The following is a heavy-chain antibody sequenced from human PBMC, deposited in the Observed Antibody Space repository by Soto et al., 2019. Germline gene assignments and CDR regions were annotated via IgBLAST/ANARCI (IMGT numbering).Heavy chain of an antibody. J-gene: IGHJ4*01. Sequence: SGTLSLTCTVSGGSISSGGFYWSWIRQHPGKGLKWIGSIYYSGSTYYNPSLKSRVAISVDTSKNQFSLKLSSVTAADTAVYYCARGNYARSTFDYWGHGTLLTVSA. CDR2: IYYSGST. V-gene: IGHV4-31*03. CDR3: ARGNYARSTFDY. CDR1: GGSISSGGFY. D-gene: IGHD1-7*01.